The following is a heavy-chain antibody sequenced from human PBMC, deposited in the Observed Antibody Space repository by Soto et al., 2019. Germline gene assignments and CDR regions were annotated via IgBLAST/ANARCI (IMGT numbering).Heavy chain of an antibody. J-gene: IGHJ4*02. CDR1: GFSFTAYA. CDR3: VKDRYVDY. Sequence: GGSLRLSCSVSGFSFTAYAMHWVRQAPNKGLEYVSSISSSGVSTYYADAVKGRFTISRDNSKSTLSLQMSSLRVDDAGVYYCVKDRYVDYWGQGTLVTVSS. CDR2: ISSSGVST. V-gene: IGHV3-64D*06.